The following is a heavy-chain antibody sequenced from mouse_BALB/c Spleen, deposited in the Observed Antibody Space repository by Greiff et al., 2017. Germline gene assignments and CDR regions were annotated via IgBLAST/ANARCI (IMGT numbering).Heavy chain of an antibody. CDR1: GFTFSSFG. J-gene: IGHJ4*01. CDR3: ARSYYRYGYAMDY. CDR2: ISSGSSTI. Sequence: EVKLMESGGGLVQPGGSRKLSCAASGFTFSSFGMHWVRQAPEKGLEWVAYISSGSSTIYYADTVKGRFTISRDNPKNTLFLQMTSLRSEDTAMYYCARSYYRYGYAMDYWGQGTSVTVSS. V-gene: IGHV5-17*02. D-gene: IGHD2-14*01.